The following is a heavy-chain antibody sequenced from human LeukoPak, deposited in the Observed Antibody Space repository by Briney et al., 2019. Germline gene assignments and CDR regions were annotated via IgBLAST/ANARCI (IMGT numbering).Heavy chain of an antibody. D-gene: IGHD3-22*01. V-gene: IGHV1-46*01. CDR2: INPSGGST. Sequence: ASVKVSCKAPGYTFTSYYMHWVRQAPGQGLEWMGIINPSGGSTSYAQKFQGRVTMTRDMSTSTAYMELRSLRSDDTAVYYCARPLSRVMLLLRTAGAFDIWGQGTMGTVSS. CDR1: GYTFTSYY. CDR3: ARPLSRVMLLLRTAGAFDI. J-gene: IGHJ3*02.